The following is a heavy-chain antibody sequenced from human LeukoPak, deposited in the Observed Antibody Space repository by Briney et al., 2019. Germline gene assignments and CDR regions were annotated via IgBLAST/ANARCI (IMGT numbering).Heavy chain of an antibody. CDR3: ARAPSEIGGYYPEYFRH. D-gene: IGHD3-3*01. V-gene: IGHV3-74*01. J-gene: IGHJ1*01. CDR2: IKSDGST. Sequence: PGGSLRLSCAAYGFTFSTYWMHWVRQAPGKGLVWVSRIKSDGSTNYADSVKGLFTISRENAKNPLSMQMNSLRPEDTGVYYCARAPSEIGGYYPEYFRHWGQGPLVTVSS. CDR1: GFTFSTYW.